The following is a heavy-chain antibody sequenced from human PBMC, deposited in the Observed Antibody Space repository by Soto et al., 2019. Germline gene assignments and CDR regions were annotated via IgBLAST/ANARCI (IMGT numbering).Heavy chain of an antibody. CDR1: GGSISSGGYY. J-gene: IGHJ3*02. CDR3: ARVLEDIVLVPAAMDI. D-gene: IGHD2-2*01. CDR2: IYYSGNT. Sequence: QVQLQESGPGLVKPSQTLSLTCTVSGGSISSGGYYWSWIRQHPGKGLEGIGYIYYSGNTYYNPSLKSRVTLSVDTSKNQFSLKRSSMTAADMAVYYCARVLEDIVLVPAAMDILGQGTMVTGSS. V-gene: IGHV4-31*03.